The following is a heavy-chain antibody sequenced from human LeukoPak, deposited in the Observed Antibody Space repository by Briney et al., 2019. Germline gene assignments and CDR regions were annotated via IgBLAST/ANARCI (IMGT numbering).Heavy chain of an antibody. J-gene: IGHJ4*02. V-gene: IGHV3-66*01. Sequence: GGSLRLSCAASGCTVSSNYMSWVRQAPGKGLEWASVFNSGGSTYYADSVKGRFTISRDNSKNTLYLQMNSLRAEDTAVYYCASKRYDSSGYYYHPPYYFDYWGQGTLVTVSS. CDR3: ASKRYDSSGYYYHPPYYFDY. CDR2: FNSGGST. D-gene: IGHD3-22*01. CDR1: GCTVSSNY.